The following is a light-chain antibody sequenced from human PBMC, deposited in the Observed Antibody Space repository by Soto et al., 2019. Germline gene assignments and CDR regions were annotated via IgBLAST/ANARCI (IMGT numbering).Light chain of an antibody. CDR3: SSYTSTNTLV. Sequence: QSALTQPASVSGSPGQSITISCTGTSGDVGGYNFVSWYQQHPGKAPKLMIYEVINRPSGVSFRFSGSKSGSTASLTISGLQTEDEADYYCSSYTSTNTLVFGGGTKLTVL. CDR1: SGDVGGYNF. CDR2: EVI. V-gene: IGLV2-14*01. J-gene: IGLJ2*01.